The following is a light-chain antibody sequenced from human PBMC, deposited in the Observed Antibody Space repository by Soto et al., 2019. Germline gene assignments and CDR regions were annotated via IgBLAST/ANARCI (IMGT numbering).Light chain of an antibody. CDR1: QTIDNT. CDR2: DAS. CDR3: QQRSNWPPRFT. Sequence: EIVMTQSPATLSLSPGERATLSCRASQTIDNTLAWYQRKPGQAPRLLIYDASTRATGVPARFSGSGSGTDFTLTISSLEPEDFAVYYCQQRSNWPPRFTYGPGTKVDIK. V-gene: IGKV3-11*01. J-gene: IGKJ3*01.